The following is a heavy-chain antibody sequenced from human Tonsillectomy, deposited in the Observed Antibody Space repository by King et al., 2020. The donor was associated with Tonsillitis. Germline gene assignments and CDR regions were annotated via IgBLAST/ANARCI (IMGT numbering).Heavy chain of an antibody. D-gene: IGHD6-13*01. CDR1: GGSISSGDYY. CDR2: IYYSGST. J-gene: IGHJ2*01. Sequence: VQLQESGPGLVKPSQTLSLTCTVSGGSISSGDYYWSWIRQPPGKGLEWIGYIYYSGSTYYNPSLKSRVTISVDTSKNQFSLKLSSVTAADTAVYYCASSEAAAGYLYWYFDLWGRGTLVTVSS. V-gene: IGHV4-30-4*01. CDR3: ASSEAAAGYLYWYFDL.